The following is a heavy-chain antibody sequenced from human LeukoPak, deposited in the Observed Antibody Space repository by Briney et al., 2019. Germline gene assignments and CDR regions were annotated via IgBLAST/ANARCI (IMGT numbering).Heavy chain of an antibody. Sequence: SETLSLTCTVSGVSISSSSYYWGWIRQPPGKGLEWIGSIYYSGSTYYNPSLKSRVTISVDTSKNQFSLKLSSVTAADTVVYYCARHGRPYYYDSSGAYFDYWGQGTLVTVSS. V-gene: IGHV4-39*01. D-gene: IGHD3-22*01. CDR3: ARHGRPYYYDSSGAYFDY. CDR2: IYYSGST. J-gene: IGHJ4*02. CDR1: GVSISSSSYY.